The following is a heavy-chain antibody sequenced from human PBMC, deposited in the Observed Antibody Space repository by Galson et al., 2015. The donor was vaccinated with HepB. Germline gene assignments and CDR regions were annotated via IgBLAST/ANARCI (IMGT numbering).Heavy chain of an antibody. CDR2: IRSKAYGGTT. Sequence: SLRLSCPASGFTFSSYAMSWVRQAPGKGLEWVGFIRSKAYGGTTEYAASVKGRFTISRDDSKSIAYLQMNSLKTEDTAVYYCTREVIEADYWGQGTLVTVSS. CDR1: GFTFSSYA. CDR3: TREVIEADY. V-gene: IGHV3-49*04. J-gene: IGHJ4*02.